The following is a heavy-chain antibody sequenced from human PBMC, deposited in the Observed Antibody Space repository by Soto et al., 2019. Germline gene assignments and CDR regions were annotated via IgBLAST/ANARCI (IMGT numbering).Heavy chain of an antibody. V-gene: IGHV1-2*02. CDR3: ARNQIQRRDGYNVDY. CDR1: GYTFTNYD. D-gene: IGHD5-18*01. J-gene: IGHJ4*02. Sequence: GASVKVSCKASGYTFTNYDMHWVRQAPGQGLEWMGWINLNSGGTNYAQKFQGRVTMTRDTSTSTVYMELSRLRSDDTALYYCARNQIQRRDGYNVDYWGQGTLVTVSS. CDR2: INLNSGGT.